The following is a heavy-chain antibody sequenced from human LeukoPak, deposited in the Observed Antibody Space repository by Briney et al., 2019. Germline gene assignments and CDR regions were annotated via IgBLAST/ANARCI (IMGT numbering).Heavy chain of an antibody. CDR1: GFTFSSYG. CDR2: ISASGGNT. CDR3: AQEVGTFVFDY. Sequence: GGTLRLSCAASGFTFSSYGMSWVRQAPGKGPERVSVISASGGNTYYADSVKGGFTISRDNSQKTLFLQMNSLRAEDTAVYYCAQEVGTFVFDYWGQGTLVTVSS. J-gene: IGHJ4*02. V-gene: IGHV3-23*01. D-gene: IGHD2-21*02.